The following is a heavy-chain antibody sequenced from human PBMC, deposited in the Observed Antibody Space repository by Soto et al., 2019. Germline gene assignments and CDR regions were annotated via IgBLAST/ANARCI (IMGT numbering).Heavy chain of an antibody. CDR3: AREKGGSKKVGHYYYYGMDV. CDR1: GGTFSSYA. CDR2: IIPIFGTA. J-gene: IGHJ6*02. Sequence: ASVKVSCKASGGTFSSYAISWVRQAPGQGLEWMGGIIPIFGTANYAQKFQGRVTITADESTSTAPTELSSLRSEDTAVYYCAREKGGSKKVGHYYYYGMDVWGQGTTVTVS. V-gene: IGHV1-69*13. D-gene: IGHD1-26*01.